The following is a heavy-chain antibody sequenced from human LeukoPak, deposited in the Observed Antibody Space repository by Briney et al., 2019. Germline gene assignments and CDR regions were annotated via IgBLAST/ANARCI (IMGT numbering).Heavy chain of an antibody. D-gene: IGHD2-2*01. CDR3: AGDDCSSSSCYLFH. CDR2: ISSAGHT. V-gene: IGHV4-61*02. Sequence: PSETLSLTCTVYGGSISSTPHYWGWIRQPAGKGLEWMGRISSAGHTNYSPFLKGRVLLSVDTSRNQFSLKLTSVTAADTAVYYCAGDDCSSSSCYLFHWGQGTLVTVSS. J-gene: IGHJ4*02. CDR1: GGSISSTPHY.